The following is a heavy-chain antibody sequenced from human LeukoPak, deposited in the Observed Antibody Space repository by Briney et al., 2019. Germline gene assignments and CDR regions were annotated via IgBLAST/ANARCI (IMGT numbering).Heavy chain of an antibody. CDR1: GGSISSGDYY. D-gene: IGHD5-18*01. J-gene: IGHJ4*02. CDR3: ARERGGYSYGSRPFDY. CDR2: ICYSGST. Sequence: SETLSLTCTVSGGSISSGDYYWSWIRQPPGEGLEWIGYICYSGSTYYNPSLKSRVTISVDTSKNQFSLKLSSVTAADTAVYYCARERGGYSYGSRPFDYWGQGTLVTVSS. V-gene: IGHV4-30-4*01.